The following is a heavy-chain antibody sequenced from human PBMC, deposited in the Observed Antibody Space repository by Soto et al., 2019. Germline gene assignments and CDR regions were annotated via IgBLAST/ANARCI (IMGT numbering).Heavy chain of an antibody. CDR1: GGSFSGYF. CDR3: ARGPYGDQHYYYYGMDV. D-gene: IGHD4-17*01. Sequence: SETLSLTCAVYGGSFSGYFWSWLRQPPGKGLEWLAEANDRGSRNYNPSLRGRLTISLDTSKNQFSLKLSSVTAADTAVYYCARGPYGDQHYYYYGMDVWGQGTTGTVSS. CDR2: ANDRGSR. V-gene: IGHV4-34*01. J-gene: IGHJ6*02.